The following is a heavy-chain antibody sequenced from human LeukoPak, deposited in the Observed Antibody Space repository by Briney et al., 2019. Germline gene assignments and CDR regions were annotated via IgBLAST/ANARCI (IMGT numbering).Heavy chain of an antibody. V-gene: IGHV3-30-3*01. CDR1: GFTFSSYA. Sequence: GGSLRLSCAASGFTFSSYAMHWVRQAPGKGLEWVAVISYDGSNKYYADSVKGRFTISRDNSKNTLYLQMNSLKTEDTAVYYCTTEESLYYDSSGPFDYWGQGTLVTVSS. J-gene: IGHJ4*02. D-gene: IGHD3-22*01. CDR2: ISYDGSNK. CDR3: TTEESLYYDSSGPFDY.